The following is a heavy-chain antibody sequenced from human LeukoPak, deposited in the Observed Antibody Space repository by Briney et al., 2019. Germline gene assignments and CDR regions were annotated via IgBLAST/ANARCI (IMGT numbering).Heavy chain of an antibody. J-gene: IGHJ4*02. CDR1: GFSFSTYD. Sequence: GGSLRLSCAGSGFSFSTYDMGWVRQTPGKGLEWVSAISTTGGYTEDADSVKGRFTISRDNSQNTLFLQMHSLRAEDTAVYYCAKKPATIKFPFDIWGQGTLVTVSP. CDR2: ISTTGGYT. V-gene: IGHV3-23*01. D-gene: IGHD5-24*01. CDR3: AKKPATIKFPFDI.